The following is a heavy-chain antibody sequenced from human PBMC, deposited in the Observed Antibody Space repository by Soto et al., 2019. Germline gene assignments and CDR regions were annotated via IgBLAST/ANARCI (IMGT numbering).Heavy chain of an antibody. CDR1: GGSISSGGYY. CDR3: ARAIRPYYDILTGYWNAFDI. J-gene: IGHJ3*02. Sequence: QVQLQESGPGLVKPSQTLSLTCTVSGGSISSGGYYWSWIRQHPGKGLEWIGYIYYSGSTYYNPSLKSRVTISVDTSKNQFSLKLSSVTAADTAVYYCARAIRPYYDILTGYWNAFDIWGQGTMGTVSS. D-gene: IGHD3-9*01. V-gene: IGHV4-31*03. CDR2: IYYSGST.